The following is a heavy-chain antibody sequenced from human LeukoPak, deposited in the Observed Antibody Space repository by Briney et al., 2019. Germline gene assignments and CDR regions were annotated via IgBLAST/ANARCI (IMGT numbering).Heavy chain of an antibody. CDR1: GGSFSGYY. CDR2: IYSSGST. CDR3: ARTHYYDSSGHYQRGPVWFDP. Sequence: SETLSLTCAVYGGSFSGYYWSWIRQPAGKGLEWIGRIYSSGSTNYNPSLKSRVTMSVDTSKNQFSLKLNSVTAADTAVYFCARTHYYDSSGHYQRGPVWFDPWGQGTLVTVSS. V-gene: IGHV4-59*10. J-gene: IGHJ5*02. D-gene: IGHD3-22*01.